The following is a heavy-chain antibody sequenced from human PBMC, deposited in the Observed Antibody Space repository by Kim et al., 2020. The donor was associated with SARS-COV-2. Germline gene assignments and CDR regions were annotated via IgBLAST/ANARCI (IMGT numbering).Heavy chain of an antibody. CDR1: GGSINGYY. CDR2: VYSTGST. Sequence: SETLSPTCIVSGGSINGYYWTWIRQSPGRGLEWIGYVYSTGSTNYNPSLESRVSISLDTSKQQFSLRLTSVTASAPAVYFCARQTRHYDFDYWGHGTL. CDR3: ARQTRHYDFDY. D-gene: IGHD3-3*01. V-gene: IGHV4-59*08. J-gene: IGHJ4*01.